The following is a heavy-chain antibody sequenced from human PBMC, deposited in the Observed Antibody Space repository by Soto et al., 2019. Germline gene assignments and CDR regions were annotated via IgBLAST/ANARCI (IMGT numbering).Heavy chain of an antibody. CDR3: AKDSITALRGLYYGMDV. V-gene: IGHV3-23*01. CDR2: ISGSGGST. CDR1: GFTFSSYA. D-gene: IGHD3-16*01. J-gene: IGHJ6*02. Sequence: PGGSLRLSCAASGFTFSSYAMSWVRQAPGKGLEWVSAISGSGGSTYYADSVKGRFTISRDNSKNTLYLQMNSLRAEDTAVYYCAKDSITALRGLYYGMDVWGQGTTVTV.